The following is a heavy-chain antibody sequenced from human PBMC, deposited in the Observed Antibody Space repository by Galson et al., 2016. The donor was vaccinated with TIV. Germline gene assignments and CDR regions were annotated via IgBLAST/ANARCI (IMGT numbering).Heavy chain of an antibody. CDR2: IWNDGNNR. D-gene: IGHD3-10*01. Sequence: SLRLSCAASGFTFRTNGMHWVRQAPGKGLEWVAVIWNDGNNRYYSDSVRGRFTISRDNSKDTVYLQMSSLRVEDTAVYFCARDTTLVFGEYPGYYYYYGMDVWGQGTTVTVSS. J-gene: IGHJ6*02. CDR3: ARDTTLVFGEYPGYYYYYGMDV. CDR1: GFTFRTNG. V-gene: IGHV3-33*01.